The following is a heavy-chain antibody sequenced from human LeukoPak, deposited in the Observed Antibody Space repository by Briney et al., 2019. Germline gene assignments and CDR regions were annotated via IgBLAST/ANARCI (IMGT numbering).Heavy chain of an antibody. D-gene: IGHD3-10*01. CDR1: GFTFSSYA. CDR3: AKDYYASSSGYFDY. CDR2: ISYDGSNK. Sequence: GGSLRLSCAASGFTFSSYAMHWVRQAPGKGLEWVAVISYDGSNKYYADSVKGRFTISRDNSKNTVYLQMNSLRADDTAVYYCAKDYYASSSGYFDYWGQGTLVTVSS. J-gene: IGHJ4*02. V-gene: IGHV3-30*04.